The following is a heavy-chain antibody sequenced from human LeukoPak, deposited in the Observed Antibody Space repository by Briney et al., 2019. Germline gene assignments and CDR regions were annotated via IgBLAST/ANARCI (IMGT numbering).Heavy chain of an antibody. CDR3: ARDSGVAYSSVDY. V-gene: IGHV3-21*01. CDR2: ISSSSSYI. Sequence: GGSLRLSCAASGFTFSSHSMNWVRQAPGKGLEWVSSISSSSSYIYYADSVKGRFTISRDNAKNSLYLQMNSLRAEDTAVYYCARDSGVAYSSVDYWGQGTLVTVSS. J-gene: IGHJ4*02. D-gene: IGHD6-19*01. CDR1: GFTFSSHS.